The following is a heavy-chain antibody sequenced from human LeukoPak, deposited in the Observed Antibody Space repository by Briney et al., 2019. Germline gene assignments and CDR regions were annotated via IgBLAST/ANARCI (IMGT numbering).Heavy chain of an antibody. D-gene: IGHD6-6*01. J-gene: IGHJ6*03. CDR3: ARHNSGVAARRYYYYYMDV. V-gene: IGHV4-39*01. CDR2: IYYSGST. CDR1: GGSISSSSYY. Sequence: SESLSLTCTVSGGSISSSSYYWGWIRQPPGKGLEWIGSIYYSGSTYYNPSLKSRVTISVDTSKSQFSLKLSSVTAADTAVYYCARHNSGVAARRYYYYYMDVWGKGTTVTVSS.